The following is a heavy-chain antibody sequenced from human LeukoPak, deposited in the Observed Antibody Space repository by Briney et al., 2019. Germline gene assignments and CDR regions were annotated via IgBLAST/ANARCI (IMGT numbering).Heavy chain of an antibody. Sequence: SETLSLTCTVSGASVSKDFWCWIRQPPGKEPEWTGWIHNSGFTNYNPSLKSRVTISRDTSKNQFSLKLKSVTAADTAVYYCVYTSGWTNFYYYGMDVWGRGTTVTVSS. V-gene: IGHV4-59*02. CDR3: VYTSGWTNFYYYGMDV. CDR2: IHNSGFT. J-gene: IGHJ6*02. CDR1: GASVSKDF. D-gene: IGHD6-19*01.